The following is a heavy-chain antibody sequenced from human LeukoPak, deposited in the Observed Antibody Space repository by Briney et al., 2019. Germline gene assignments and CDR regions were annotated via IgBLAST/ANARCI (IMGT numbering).Heavy chain of an antibody. J-gene: IGHJ4*02. CDR3: ARGRYDILTGYHAYYFDY. D-gene: IGHD3-9*01. V-gene: IGHV4-34*01. CDR1: GGSFSGYY. CDR2: INHSGST. Sequence: SETLSLTRAVYGGSFSGYYWSWIRQPPGKGLEWIGEINHSGSTNYNPSLKSRVTISVDTSKNQFSLKLSSVTAADTAVYYCARGRYDILTGYHAYYFDYWGQGTLVTVSS.